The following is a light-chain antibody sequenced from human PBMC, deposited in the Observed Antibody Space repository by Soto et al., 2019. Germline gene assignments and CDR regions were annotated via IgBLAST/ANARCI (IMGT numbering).Light chain of an antibody. CDR2: DAS. J-gene: IGKJ1*01. CDR3: QQYGSSLWT. Sequence: EIVLTQSPATLSLSPGERATLSCGASQSVSSSYLAWYQQKPGLAPRLLIYDASSRATGIPDRFSGSGSGTDFTLTISRREPEDFAVYDCQQYGSSLWTFGQGTKVEIK. CDR1: QSVSSSY. V-gene: IGKV3D-20*01.